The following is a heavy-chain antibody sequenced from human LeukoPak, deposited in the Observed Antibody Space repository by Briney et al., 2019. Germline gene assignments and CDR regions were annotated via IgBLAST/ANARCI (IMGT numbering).Heavy chain of an antibody. CDR3: AKDITRQLVRDY. Sequence: PGGSLRLSCAVSGFTFDVYDMHWVRRAPGKGLEGVSLISVDGGSTYYANSPKGSFTISRDNSKNSLYLHMNRLRTQDTALYHCAKDITRQLVRDYWGRGTLVTVSS. V-gene: IGHV3-43*02. CDR2: ISVDGGST. D-gene: IGHD6-6*01. CDR1: GFTFDVYD. J-gene: IGHJ4*02.